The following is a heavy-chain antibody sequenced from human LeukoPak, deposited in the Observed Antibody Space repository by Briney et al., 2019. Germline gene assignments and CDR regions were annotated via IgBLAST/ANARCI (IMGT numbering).Heavy chain of an antibody. V-gene: IGHV3-9*01. J-gene: IGHJ6*03. CDR2: ISWNSDTR. CDR1: GFTFDDYA. Sequence: GGSLRLSCAVSGFTFDDYAMHWVRQVPGKGLEWVAGISWNSDTRGYVDSVKGRFTISRDNSKNTLYLQMNSLRAEDTAVYYCARDHRGITLVRGVDDYYYYYMDVWGKGTTVTVSS. D-gene: IGHD3-10*01. CDR3: ARDHRGITLVRGVDDYYYYYMDV.